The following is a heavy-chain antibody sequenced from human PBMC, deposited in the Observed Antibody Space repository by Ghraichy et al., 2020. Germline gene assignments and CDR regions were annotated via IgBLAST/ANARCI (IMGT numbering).Heavy chain of an antibody. J-gene: IGHJ5*02. Sequence: AVKVSCKASGGTFSSYAISWVRQAPGQGLEWMGGIIPIFGTANYAQKFQGRVTITADESTSTAYMELSSLRSEDTAVYYCARVGSSWQNWFDPWGQGTLVTVSS. CDR3: ARVGSSWQNWFDP. CDR2: IIPIFGTA. CDR1: GGTFSSYA. V-gene: IGHV1-69*13. D-gene: IGHD6-13*01.